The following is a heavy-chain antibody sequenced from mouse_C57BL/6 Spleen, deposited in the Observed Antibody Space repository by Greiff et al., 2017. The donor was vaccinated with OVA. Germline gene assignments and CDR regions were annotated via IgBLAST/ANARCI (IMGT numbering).Heavy chain of an antibody. Sequence: EVLLVESEGGLVQPGSSMKLSCTASGFTFSDYYMAWVRQVPEKGLEWVANINYDGSSTYYLDSLKSRFIISRDNAKNILYLQMSSLKSEDTATYYCARGEITTGWYFDVWGTGTTVTVSS. V-gene: IGHV5-16*01. J-gene: IGHJ1*03. CDR1: GFTFSDYY. CDR2: INYDGSST. CDR3: ARGEITTGWYFDV. D-gene: IGHD1-1*01.